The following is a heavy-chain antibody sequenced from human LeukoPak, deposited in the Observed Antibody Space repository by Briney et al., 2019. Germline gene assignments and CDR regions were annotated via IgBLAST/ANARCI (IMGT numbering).Heavy chain of an antibody. CDR3: VRRGLVPAFDI. CDR1: GFTFSSYW. CDR2: VNSDGNIT. Sequence: GGSLRLSCAASGFTFSSYWMHWVRQAPGRGLVWLSRVNSDGNITTYADSVRGRFTISRDNAKNTLYLQMNSLGAEDTAVYYCVRRGLVPAFDIWGQGTMVTVTS. J-gene: IGHJ3*02. V-gene: IGHV3-74*01. D-gene: IGHD3-10*02.